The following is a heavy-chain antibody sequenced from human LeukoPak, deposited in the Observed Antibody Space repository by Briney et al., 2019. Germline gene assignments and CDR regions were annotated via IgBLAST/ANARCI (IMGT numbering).Heavy chain of an antibody. V-gene: IGHV4-38-2*02. Sequence: SETLSLTCTVSNYFIYSNYYWGWIRQPPGKGLEWIGSFYHSGSTYYNPSLKSRVTISVDTSKNQFSLKLSSVTAADTAVYYCARASLRITMTVVAENYYFEYWGQGTLVTVSS. CDR1: NYFIYSNYY. CDR2: FYHSGST. D-gene: IGHD3-22*01. J-gene: IGHJ4*02. CDR3: ARASLRITMTVVAENYYFEY.